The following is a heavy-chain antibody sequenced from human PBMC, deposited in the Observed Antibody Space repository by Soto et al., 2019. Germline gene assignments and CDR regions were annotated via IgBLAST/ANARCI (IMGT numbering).Heavy chain of an antibody. D-gene: IGHD4-17*01. CDR1: GFTFSDYY. J-gene: IGHJ6*02. CDR3: ARDTYGDYVYGYYGMDV. CDR2: ISSSGTTI. Sequence: QVQLVESGGGLVKPGGSLRLSCGASGFTFSDYYMSWIRQAPGKGLEWVSYISSSGTTIYYADSVKGRFIISRDNAKNSLFLQMNSLRAEDTAVYYCARDTYGDYVYGYYGMDVWGQGTTVTVSS. V-gene: IGHV3-11*01.